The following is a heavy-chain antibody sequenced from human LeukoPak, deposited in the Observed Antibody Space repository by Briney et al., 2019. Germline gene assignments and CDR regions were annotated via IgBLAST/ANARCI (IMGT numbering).Heavy chain of an antibody. J-gene: IGHJ4*02. D-gene: IGHD3-10*01. Sequence: GGSLRLSCAASGFIFNSHSMNWVRQAPGKGLEWVSSISSTSSYIYYADSVKSRFTISRDNAKNSLYLQMNSLRAEDTAVYYCAKADLLWFGPNHIDYWGQGTLVTVSS. CDR2: ISSTSSYI. V-gene: IGHV3-21*04. CDR3: AKADLLWFGPNHIDY. CDR1: GFIFNSHS.